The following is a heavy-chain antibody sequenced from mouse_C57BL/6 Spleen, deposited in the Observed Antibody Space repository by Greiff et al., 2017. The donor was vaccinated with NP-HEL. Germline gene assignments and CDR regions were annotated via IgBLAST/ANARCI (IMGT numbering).Heavy chain of an antibody. V-gene: IGHV5-12*01. D-gene: IGHD1-1*01. J-gene: IGHJ4*01. CDR3: ARGAGSSYAMDY. Sequence: EVKLMESGGGLVQPGGSLKLSCAASGFTFSDYYMYWVRQTPEKRLEWVAYISNGGGSTYYPDTVKGRFTISRDHAKNTLYLQLSRLKSEATAMYYCARGAGSSYAMDYWGQGTSVTVSS. CDR1: GFTFSDYY. CDR2: ISNGGGST.